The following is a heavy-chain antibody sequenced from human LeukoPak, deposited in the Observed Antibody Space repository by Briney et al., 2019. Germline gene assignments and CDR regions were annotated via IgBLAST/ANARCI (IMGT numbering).Heavy chain of an antibody. Sequence: SETLSLTCTVSGGSISSSSYYWGWIRQPPGKGLEWIGSIYYSGSTYYNPSLKSRVTISVDTSKNQFSLKLSSVTAADTAVYYCARYPYYYGSGSYLSWFDPWGQGTLVTVSS. J-gene: IGHJ5*02. CDR2: IYYSGST. CDR3: ARYPYYYGSGSYLSWFDP. V-gene: IGHV4-39*07. CDR1: GGSISSSSYY. D-gene: IGHD3-10*01.